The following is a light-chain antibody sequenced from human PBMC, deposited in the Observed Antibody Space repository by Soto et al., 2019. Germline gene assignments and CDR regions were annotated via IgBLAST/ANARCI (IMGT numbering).Light chain of an antibody. CDR1: QSISSY. CDR3: QQSYSTPRT. J-gene: IGKJ1*01. CDR2: AAS. V-gene: IGKV1-39*01. Sequence: DIQMTQSPSSLSAPVGDRVTITCRASQSISSYLNWYQQKPGKAPKLLIYAASSVQSGVPSRFSGSGSGTDFTLTISSLQPEDFATYYCQQSYSTPRTFGQGTKVDIK.